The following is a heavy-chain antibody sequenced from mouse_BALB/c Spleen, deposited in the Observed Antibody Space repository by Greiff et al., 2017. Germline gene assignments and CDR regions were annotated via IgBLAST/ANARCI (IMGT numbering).Heavy chain of an antibody. J-gene: IGHJ4*01. CDR3: ARPHGYDGYYAMDY. V-gene: IGHV3-2*02. CDR2: ISYSGST. CDR1: GYSITSDYA. D-gene: IGHD2-2*01. Sequence: VQLQQSGPGLVKPSQSLSLTCTVTGYSITSDYAWNWIRQFPGNKLEWMGYISYSGSTSYNPSLKSRISITRDTSKNQFFLQLNSVTTEDTATYYCARPHGYDGYYAMDYWGQGTSVTVSS.